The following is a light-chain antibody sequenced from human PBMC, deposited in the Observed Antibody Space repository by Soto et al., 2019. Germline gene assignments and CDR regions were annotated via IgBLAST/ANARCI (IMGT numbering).Light chain of an antibody. CDR2: DVN. CDR3: CSNAGSYTDV. V-gene: IGLV2-11*01. Sequence: QSALTQPRSVSGSPGQSVTISCTGTSSDVGGYNFVSWYQQHPGKAPQLMIYDVNKRPSGIPDRFSGSKSGNTASLTISGLQAEDEADYYCCSNAGSYTDVFGTGTKLTVL. CDR1: SSDVGGYNF. J-gene: IGLJ1*01.